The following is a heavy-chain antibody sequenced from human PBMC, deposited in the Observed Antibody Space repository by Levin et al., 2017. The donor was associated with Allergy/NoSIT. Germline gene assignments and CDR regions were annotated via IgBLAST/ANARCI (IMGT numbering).Heavy chain of an antibody. CDR2: TYYRSRWYN. D-gene: IGHD2/OR15-2a*01. CDR1: GDSVSSNTAT. J-gene: IGHJ3*02. Sequence: SETLSLTCAISGDSVSSNTATWNWIRQSPSRGLEWLGRTYYRSRWYNDYAVTVTGRISIESDTSKNHFSLQMNSVTPEDTAVYYCARDRGYPNRRGWTVNAYDIWGQGTVVTVSS. CDR3: ARDRGYPNRRGWTVNAYDI. V-gene: IGHV6-1*01.